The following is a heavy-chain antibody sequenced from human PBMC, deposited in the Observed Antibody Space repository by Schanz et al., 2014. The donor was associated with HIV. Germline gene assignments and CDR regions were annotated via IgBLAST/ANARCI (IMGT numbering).Heavy chain of an antibody. D-gene: IGHD6-19*01. J-gene: IGHJ4*02. CDR1: GYTFTSHY. V-gene: IGHV1-46*01. CDR2: INPIGGST. CDR3: ARAPYTSGWYGVDY. Sequence: QVQLVQSGAEVRKPGASVTVSCKASGYTFTSHYIHWVRQAPGQGFEWMAIINPIGGSTSYAQRLQGRVTMTRDTSTSTVYMELSSLRSEDTAVYYCARAPYTSGWYGVDYWGQGAPVTVSS.